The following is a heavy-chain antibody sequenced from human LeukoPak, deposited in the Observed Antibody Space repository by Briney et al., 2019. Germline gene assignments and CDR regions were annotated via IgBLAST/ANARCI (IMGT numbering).Heavy chain of an antibody. J-gene: IGHJ6*02. CDR1: GGSFSGYY. V-gene: IGHV4-34*01. CDR2: INHSGST. D-gene: IGHD2-2*01. Sequence: SETLSLTCAVYGGSFSGYYWSWMRQPPGKGLEWIGEINHSGSTNYNPSLKSRVTISVDTSKNQFSLKLSSVTAADTAVYYCARIPRVVVPAARGPYGMDVWGQGTTVTVSS. CDR3: ARIPRVVVPAARGPYGMDV.